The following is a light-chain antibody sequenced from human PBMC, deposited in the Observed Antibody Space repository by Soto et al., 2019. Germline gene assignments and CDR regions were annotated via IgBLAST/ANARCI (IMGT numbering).Light chain of an antibody. V-gene: IGLV2-8*01. J-gene: IGLJ3*02. CDR1: SSDVGGYNY. Sequence: QSALTQPPSASGSPGQSVTISCTGTSSDVGGYNYVSWYQQHPGKAPKLMIYEVSKRPSGVPDRFSGSKSGNTASLTVSGLQAEDEADYYCSSYAGSNNLEVFGGGTKRPS. CDR3: SSYAGSNNLEV. CDR2: EVS.